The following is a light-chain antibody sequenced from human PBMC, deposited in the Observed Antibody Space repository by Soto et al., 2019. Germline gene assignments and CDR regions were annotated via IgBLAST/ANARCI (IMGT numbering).Light chain of an antibody. J-gene: IGLJ2*01. CDR2: DVS. Sequence: QSVLTQPASVSGSPGQLITISCTGTSSDVGAYNYVSWYQQHPGKAPKLMIYDVSNRPSGVSNRFSGSKSGNTASLTISGLQAEDEADFYCSSSTSSSTVIFGGGTKVTVL. CDR3: SSSTSSSTVI. CDR1: SSDVGAYNY. V-gene: IGLV2-14*01.